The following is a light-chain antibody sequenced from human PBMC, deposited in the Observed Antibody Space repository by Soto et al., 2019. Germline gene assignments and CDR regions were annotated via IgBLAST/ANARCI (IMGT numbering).Light chain of an antibody. CDR1: QNVNTN. CDR3: QQYTVWPFT. J-gene: IGKJ4*01. Sequence: EIEMTQSPATLSLSPGERATLSCRASQNVNTNLAWYQQSPGRAPRLFIYHTSTRATGIPDRFSGSGSGTEFTLTISSLQSEDFALYYCQQYTVWPFTLGGGTNVDIK. V-gene: IGKV3-15*01. CDR2: HTS.